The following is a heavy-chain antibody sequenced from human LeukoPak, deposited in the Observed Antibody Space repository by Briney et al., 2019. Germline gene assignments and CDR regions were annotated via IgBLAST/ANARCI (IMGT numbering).Heavy chain of an antibody. CDR2: ISAYNGNT. J-gene: IGHJ3*02. CDR1: GYTFTSYG. V-gene: IGHV1-18*01. D-gene: IGHD6-19*01. CDR3: AREYSSGWYDPVPAFDI. Sequence: GASVKVSCKASGYTFTSYGISWVRQAPGQGLEWMGWISAYNGNTNYAQKLQGRVTMTTVTSTSTAYMELRSLRSDDTAVYYCAREYSSGWYDPVPAFDIWGQGTMVTVSS.